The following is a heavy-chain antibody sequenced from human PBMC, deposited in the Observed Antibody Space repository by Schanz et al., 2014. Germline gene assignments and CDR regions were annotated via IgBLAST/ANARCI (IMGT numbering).Heavy chain of an antibody. CDR2: MSSSGSTA. CDR3: AKQHGVIQQVSDY. J-gene: IGHJ4*02. D-gene: IGHD3-22*01. V-gene: IGHV3-23*01. Sequence: EVQLLESGGGLVQPGGSLRLSCVASGFTFFGSFAMSWVRQAPGKGLEWVSGMSSSGSTADYAYSVKGQFTISRDNSRKTLYLQMNSLRANDTAVYDCAKQHGVIQQVSDYWGQGTLVTVSS. CDR1: GFTFFGSFA.